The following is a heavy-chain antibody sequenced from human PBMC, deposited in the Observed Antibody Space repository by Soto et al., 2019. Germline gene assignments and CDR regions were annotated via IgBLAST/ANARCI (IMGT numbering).Heavy chain of an antibody. CDR1: GYRFSSYW. D-gene: IGHD6-13*01. CDR3: ARGERFMSAAGNRPFDY. Sequence: GESLKISCKGSGYRFSSYWIGWVRQMPGKGLEWMGIIYPDDSDIRYSPSFQGQVTISVDTSISTAYLQWSSLKAPDTAMYYCARGERFMSAAGNRPFDYWGQGTLVTVSS. V-gene: IGHV5-51*01. J-gene: IGHJ4*02. CDR2: IYPDDSDI.